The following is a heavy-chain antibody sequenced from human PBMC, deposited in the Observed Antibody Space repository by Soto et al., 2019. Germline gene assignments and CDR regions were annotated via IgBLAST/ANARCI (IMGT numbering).Heavy chain of an antibody. Sequence: EVQLVESGGGLVQPGRSLRLSCAASGFTFDDYAMHWVRQAPGKGLEWVSGISWNSGSIGYADSVKGRFTISRDNAKNSLYLQMNSLRAEDTALYYCAKVGPYSSGWYYDYWGQGTLVTVSS. CDR3: AKVGPYSSGWYYDY. CDR1: GFTFDDYA. D-gene: IGHD6-19*01. V-gene: IGHV3-9*01. CDR2: ISWNSGSI. J-gene: IGHJ4*02.